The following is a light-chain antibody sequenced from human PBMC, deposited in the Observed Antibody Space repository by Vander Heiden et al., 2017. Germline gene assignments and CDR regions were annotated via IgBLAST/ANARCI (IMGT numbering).Light chain of an antibody. CDR2: DDS. Sequence: SYVLTQPPSVSVAPGQTAPITCGGNNIGSKSVHWYQQEPGQAPVLVVYDDSARPSGIPERFSGSKSGTTATLTISWVEAGDEADYYCQVWDSSSEHIVFGGGTKLTVL. CDR3: QVWDSSSEHIV. J-gene: IGLJ2*01. V-gene: IGLV3-21*02. CDR1: NIGSKS.